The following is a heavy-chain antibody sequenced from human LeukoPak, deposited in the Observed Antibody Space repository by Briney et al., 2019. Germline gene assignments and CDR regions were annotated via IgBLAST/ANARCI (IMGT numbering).Heavy chain of an antibody. Sequence: SVKVSCKASGGNLSSYAMTWVRQAPGQGLEWMGGIIPFFATTNYAQKFQGRVTVTADESTSTSYMEPTSLRSDDTAVYYCVRGLGYCSAGNCYLFGMDVWGQGTTVTVSS. D-gene: IGHD2-15*01. CDR1: GGNLSSYA. V-gene: IGHV1-69*13. CDR2: IIPFFATT. CDR3: VRGLGYCSAGNCYLFGMDV. J-gene: IGHJ6*02.